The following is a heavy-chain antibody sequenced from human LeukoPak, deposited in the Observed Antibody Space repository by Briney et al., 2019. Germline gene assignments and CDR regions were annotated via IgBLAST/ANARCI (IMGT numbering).Heavy chain of an antibody. CDR1: GFTFTTYW. V-gene: IGHV3-74*01. CDR3: ALSLGYSSDY. Sequence: PGGSLRLSCAASGFTFTTYWMHWVRQAPGKGLVWVSHINGDGSITSYADSVKGRFTISRDNAKKTLYLQVNSLRAEDTALYYCALSLGYSSDYWGRGTTVTVSA. J-gene: IGHJ4*03. CDR2: INGDGSIT. D-gene: IGHD6-13*01.